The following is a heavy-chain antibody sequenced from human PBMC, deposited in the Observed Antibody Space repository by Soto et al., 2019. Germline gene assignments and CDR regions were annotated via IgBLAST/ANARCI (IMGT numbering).Heavy chain of an antibody. CDR2: IIPIFGTA. CDR3: ARARLVRGVIITSIDY. Sequence: SVKVSCKASGGTFSSYAISWVRQAPGQGLEWMGGIIPIFGTANYAQKSQGRVTITADESTSTAYMELSSLRSEDTAVYYCARARLVRGVIITSIDYWGQGTLVTVSS. CDR1: GGTFSSYA. V-gene: IGHV1-69*13. D-gene: IGHD3-10*01. J-gene: IGHJ4*02.